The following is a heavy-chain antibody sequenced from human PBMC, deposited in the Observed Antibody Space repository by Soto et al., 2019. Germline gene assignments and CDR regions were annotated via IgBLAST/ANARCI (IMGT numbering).Heavy chain of an antibody. CDR1: GGSVSSGSYY. V-gene: IGHV4-61*01. Sequence: ETLSLTCTVSGGSVSSGSYYWSWIRQPPGKGLEWIGYIYYSGSTNYNPSLKSRVTISVDTSKNQFSLKLSSVTAADTAVYYCARDSLRRGMDVWGQGTTVTVSS. J-gene: IGHJ6*02. CDR2: IYYSGST. CDR3: ARDSLRRGMDV.